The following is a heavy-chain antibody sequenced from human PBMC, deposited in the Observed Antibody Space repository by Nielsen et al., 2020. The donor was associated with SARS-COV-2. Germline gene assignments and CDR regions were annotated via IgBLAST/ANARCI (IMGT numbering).Heavy chain of an antibody. CDR1: GYTFTGYY. Sequence: ASVKVSCKASGYTFTGYYMHWVRQAPGQGLEWMGWINPNSGGTNYAQKFQGWVTMTRDTSISTAYMELSRLRSDDTAVYYCARGAQLWLRWGYFDYWGQGTLVTVSS. D-gene: IGHD5-18*01. CDR3: ARGAQLWLRWGYFDY. V-gene: IGHV1-2*04. CDR2: INPNSGGT. J-gene: IGHJ4*02.